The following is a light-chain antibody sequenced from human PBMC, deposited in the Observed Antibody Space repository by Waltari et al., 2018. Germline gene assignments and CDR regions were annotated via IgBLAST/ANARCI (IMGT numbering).Light chain of an antibody. V-gene: IGLV1-44*01. CDR2: TDN. CDR3: AAWDDSLNALV. J-gene: IGLJ2*01. CDR1: SPNIGSNP. Sequence: QSVLTQPPSASGTPGQSVPISCSGSSPNIGSNPLQWYQHLPGTAPKPLIFTDNQRPSGVPDRFSGSKSGSSASLAISGLQSYDESLFYCAAWDDSLNALVFGGGTQLTVL.